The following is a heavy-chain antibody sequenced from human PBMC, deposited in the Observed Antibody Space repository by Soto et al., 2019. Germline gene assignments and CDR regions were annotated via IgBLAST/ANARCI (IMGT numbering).Heavy chain of an antibody. D-gene: IGHD3-22*01. CDR1: GGCISSYY. Sequence: EPLSLTGTVSGGCISSYYWSWIRQPPGKGLEWIGYIYYSGSTNYNHSLKSRVTISVDTSKNQFSLKLSSVTAADTAVYYCARADEYYDSRLGKNWFDPWGQGTLVTVSS. CDR2: IYYSGST. V-gene: IGHV4-59*01. J-gene: IGHJ5*02. CDR3: ARADEYYDSRLGKNWFDP.